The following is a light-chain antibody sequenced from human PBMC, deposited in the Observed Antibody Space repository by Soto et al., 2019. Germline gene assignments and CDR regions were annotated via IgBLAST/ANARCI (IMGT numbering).Light chain of an antibody. CDR2: AAS. J-gene: IGKJ5*01. V-gene: IGKV1-39*01. Sequence: DIQMTQSPSSLSASAGDRVTITCRASQSISNYLNWYQQKPMKAPKLLIYAASSLQSGVPSRFSGSGSGTNFTLIISSLQPEDFATYYCQQSYSAPRITFGQGTRLDIK. CDR1: QSISNY. CDR3: QQSYSAPRIT.